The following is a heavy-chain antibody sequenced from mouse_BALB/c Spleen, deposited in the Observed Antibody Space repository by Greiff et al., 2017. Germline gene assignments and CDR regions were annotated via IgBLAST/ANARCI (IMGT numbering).Heavy chain of an antibody. CDR2: IWTGGGT. Sequence: ESGPGLVAPSQSLSITCTVSGFSLTSYDISWIRQPPGKGLEWLGVIWTGGGTNYNSAFMSRLSISKDNSKSQVFLKMNSLQTDDTAIYYCVRERNYFDYWGQGTTLTVSS. CDR1: GFSLTSYD. V-gene: IGHV2-9-2*01. CDR3: VRERNYFDY. J-gene: IGHJ2*01.